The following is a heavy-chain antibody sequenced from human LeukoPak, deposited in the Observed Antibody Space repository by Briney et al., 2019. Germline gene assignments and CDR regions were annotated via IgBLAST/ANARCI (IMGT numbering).Heavy chain of an antibody. V-gene: IGHV4-39*01. CDR3: ASPSTWELSDLDH. J-gene: IGHJ4*02. CDR2: IYFSGST. D-gene: IGHD1-26*01. CDR1: GGSINTNTYY. Sequence: PSETLSLTCTVPGGSINTNTYYWGWVRQPPGKGLEWVGSIYFSGSTYYNPSLKSRVTISVDTSKSQFSLKLSSVTAADTAAYYCASPSTWELSDLDHWGQGILVTVS.